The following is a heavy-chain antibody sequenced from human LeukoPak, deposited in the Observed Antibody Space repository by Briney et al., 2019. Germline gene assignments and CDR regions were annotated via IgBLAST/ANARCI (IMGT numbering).Heavy chain of an antibody. CDR2: ISGSGGST. CDR1: GFTFSNYA. Sequence: GGSLRLSCAASGFTFSNYAVSWVRQAPGKGLEWVSGISGSGGSTYYADSVKGRFTISRDNSKNTLYLQMNSLRAEDTAVYYCAKVFGSGWDGYYWGQGTLVTVSS. CDR3: AKVFGSGWDGYY. J-gene: IGHJ4*02. D-gene: IGHD6-19*01. V-gene: IGHV3-23*01.